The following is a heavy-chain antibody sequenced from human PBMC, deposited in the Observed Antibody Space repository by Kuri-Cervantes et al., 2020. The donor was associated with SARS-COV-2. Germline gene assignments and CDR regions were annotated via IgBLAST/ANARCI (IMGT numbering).Heavy chain of an antibody. J-gene: IGHJ4*02. Sequence: LSLTCAASGFTFSSYSMNWVRQAPGKGLQWVSYISSTSSTIYYADSVKGRFTISRDNAKNSLHLQMNSLRAEDTAVYYCARPSHDFWSGYSPNEYWGQAILTVSS. D-gene: IGHD3-3*01. CDR3: ARPSHDFWSGYSPNEY. CDR2: ISSTSSTI. CDR1: GFTFSSYS. V-gene: IGHV3-48*01.